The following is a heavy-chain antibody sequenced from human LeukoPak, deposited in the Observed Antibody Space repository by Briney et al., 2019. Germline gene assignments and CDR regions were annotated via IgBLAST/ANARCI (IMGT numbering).Heavy chain of an antibody. J-gene: IGHJ4*02. CDR2: IYYSGST. Sequence: SETLSLTCTVSGGSISTYYWNWIRQTPGKGLEWIGYIYYSGSTNYNPSLKSRVTISVDTFKSQSSLKLSSVTAADTAVYYCARQRLLWFGESNSGFDYWGQGTLVTVSS. V-gene: IGHV4-59*08. D-gene: IGHD3-10*01. CDR1: GGSISTYY. CDR3: ARQRLLWFGESNSGFDY.